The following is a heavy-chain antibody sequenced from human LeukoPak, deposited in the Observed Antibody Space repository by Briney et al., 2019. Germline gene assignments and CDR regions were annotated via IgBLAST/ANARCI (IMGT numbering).Heavy chain of an antibody. V-gene: IGHV3-23*01. Sequence: GGSLRLSCAASGFTFSSYAMSWVRQAPGKGLEWVSAISGSGGSTYYADSVKGRFTISRDNSKNTLYLQMNSLRAEDTAVYYCATEGGELRYFDWYKSEGFDYWGQGTLVTVSS. CDR1: GFTFSSYA. J-gene: IGHJ4*02. D-gene: IGHD3-9*01. CDR3: ATEGGELRYFDWYKSEGFDY. CDR2: ISGSGGST.